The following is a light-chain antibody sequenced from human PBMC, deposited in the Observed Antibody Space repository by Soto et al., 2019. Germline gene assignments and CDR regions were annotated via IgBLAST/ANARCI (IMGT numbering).Light chain of an antibody. CDR2: AAS. J-gene: IGKJ2*01. V-gene: IGKV3-20*01. CDR3: QQYGTSPYT. Sequence: EIVLTQSPDTLSLSPGERATLSCRASQSVSNNWLAWYQQKPGQAPRLLIYAASSRPGGIPDKFSGSGSGTDFTRTINRLEPEDFAVYYCQQYGTSPYTFAQGTKLEI. CDR1: QSVSNNW.